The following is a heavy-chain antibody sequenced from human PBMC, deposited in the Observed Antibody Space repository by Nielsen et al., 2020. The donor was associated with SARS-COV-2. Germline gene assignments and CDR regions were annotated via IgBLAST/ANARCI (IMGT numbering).Heavy chain of an antibody. Sequence: SETLSLTCAVYGGSFSGYYWSWIRQPPGKGLEWIGEINHSGSTNYNPSLKSRVTISVDTSKNQFSLKLSSVTAADTAVYYCARVMVYAIGAGHYYGMDVWGQGTTVTVSS. V-gene: IGHV4-34*01. CDR3: ARVMVYAIGAGHYYGMDV. J-gene: IGHJ6*02. CDR1: GGSFSGYY. CDR2: INHSGST. D-gene: IGHD2-8*01.